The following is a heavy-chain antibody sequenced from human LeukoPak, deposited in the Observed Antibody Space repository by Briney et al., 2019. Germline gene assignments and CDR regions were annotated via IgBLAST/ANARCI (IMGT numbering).Heavy chain of an antibody. Sequence: GGSLRLSCAASGFTFSSYTMNWVRQAPGKGLEWVSSVSSSSSHIYYADSVKGRFTISRDNSKNTLYLQMNSLRAEDTAVYYCAKTPTRATTSPLDYWGQGTLVTVSS. D-gene: IGHD1-26*01. J-gene: IGHJ4*02. V-gene: IGHV3-21*04. CDR1: GFTFSSYT. CDR2: VSSSSSHI. CDR3: AKTPTRATTSPLDY.